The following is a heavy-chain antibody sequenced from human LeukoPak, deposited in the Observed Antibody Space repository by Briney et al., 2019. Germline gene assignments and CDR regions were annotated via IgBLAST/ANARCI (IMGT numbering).Heavy chain of an antibody. V-gene: IGHV3-11*01. CDR2: ISSSGSTI. CDR1: GFTFSDYY. D-gene: IGHD1-26*01. CDR3: ARAQWELLDYDY. Sequence: PGGSLRLSCAASGFTFSDYYMSWIRQAPGKGLEWVSYISSSGSTIYYADSVKGRFTISRDNAKNSLYLQMNNLRAEDTAVYYCARAQWELLDYDYWGQGTLVTVSS. J-gene: IGHJ4*02.